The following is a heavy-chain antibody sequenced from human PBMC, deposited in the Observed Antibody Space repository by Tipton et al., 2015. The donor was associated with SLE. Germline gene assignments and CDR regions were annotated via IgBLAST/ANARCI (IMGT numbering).Heavy chain of an antibody. D-gene: IGHD6-13*01. Sequence: TLSLTCAVSGYSISSGYYWGWIRQPPGKGLEWIGSIYHSGSTYYNPSLKSRVTISVDTSKNQFSLKLSSVTAADTAVYYCARARGIAAADWGQGTLVTVSS. CDR3: ARARGIAAAD. CDR1: GYSISSGYY. J-gene: IGHJ4*02. V-gene: IGHV4-38-2*01. CDR2: IYHSGST.